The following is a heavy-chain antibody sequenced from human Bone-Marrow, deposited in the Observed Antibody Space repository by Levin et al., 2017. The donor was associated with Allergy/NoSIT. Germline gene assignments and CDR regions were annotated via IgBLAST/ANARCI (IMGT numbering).Heavy chain of an antibody. V-gene: IGHV3-53*01. Sequence: GGSLRLSCAVSGFTVSTNYMSWVRQAPGKGLEWVSVIYSGGSSGSTFYADSVRGRFTISRDNSKNTLYLRMNSLRAEDTAVYYCARDRHNRGSWYFDLWGRGTLVTVSS. D-gene: IGHD3-16*01. CDR3: ARDRHNRGSWYFDL. CDR2: IYSGGSSGST. J-gene: IGHJ2*01. CDR1: GFTVSTNY.